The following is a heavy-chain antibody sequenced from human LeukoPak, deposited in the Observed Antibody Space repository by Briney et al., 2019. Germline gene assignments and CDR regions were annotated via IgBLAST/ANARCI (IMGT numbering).Heavy chain of an antibody. V-gene: IGHV4-38-2*02. J-gene: IGHJ5*02. CDR2: LYHSGST. Sequence: KSSETLSLTYTVSGYSISSGYYWGWIRQPPGKGLEWIGSLYHSGSTYYNPSLKSRVTISVDTSKNQFSLKLSSVTAADTAVYYCARDTAAGQIAAAGPVGVSGFDPWGQGTLVTVSS. D-gene: IGHD6-13*01. CDR1: GYSISSGYY. CDR3: ARDTAAGQIAAAGPVGVSGFDP.